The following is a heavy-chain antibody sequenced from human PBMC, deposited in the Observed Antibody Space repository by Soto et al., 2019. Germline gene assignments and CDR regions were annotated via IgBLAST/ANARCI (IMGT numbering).Heavy chain of an antibody. CDR1: GFTFRNAW. V-gene: IGHV3-15*05. CDR3: PTGVAAALYDFDY. CDR2: IKSNSAGGTT. Sequence: EVQLVESGGGLVKPGGSLRLSCAASGFTFRNAWMSWVRQAPGKGLEWVGRIKSNSAGGTTDYAAPVKGRFTISRDNSNNTLNLQMHSVKTEDTALYYCPTGVAAALYDFDYWGQGTLVTVSS. J-gene: IGHJ4*02. D-gene: IGHD2-2*01.